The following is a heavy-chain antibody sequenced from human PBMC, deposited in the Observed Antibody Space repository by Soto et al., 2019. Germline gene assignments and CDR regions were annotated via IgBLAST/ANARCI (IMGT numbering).Heavy chain of an antibody. V-gene: IGHV6-1*01. D-gene: IGHD5-12*01. J-gene: IGHJ5*02. CDR1: GDSVSSNTAS. CDR3: AKGDNLGPKTGYAFDP. CDR2: TYFRSKWYN. Sequence: PSQTLSLTCAISGDSVSSNTASCNLIRQSPSRFLEWLGRTYFRSKWYNDYAVSVKSRIIINPDTSNNQFSLQLNSVTPEDTAVYFCAKGDNLGPKTGYAFDPWGQGIMVTLSS.